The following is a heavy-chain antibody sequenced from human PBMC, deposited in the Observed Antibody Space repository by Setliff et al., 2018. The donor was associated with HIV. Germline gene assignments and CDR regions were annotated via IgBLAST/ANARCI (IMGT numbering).Heavy chain of an antibody. V-gene: IGHV1-18*01. Sequence: GASVKVSCKASGYTFTSYGISWVRQAPGQGLEWMGWISAYNGNTNHAQKLQGRVTMTTDTSTSTAYMELRSLRSDDTAVYYCARDLKYPRYGDLDYWGQGTLVTVSS. CDR2: ISAYNGNT. CDR3: ARDLKYPRYGDLDY. D-gene: IGHD4-17*01. CDR1: GYTFTSYG. J-gene: IGHJ4*02.